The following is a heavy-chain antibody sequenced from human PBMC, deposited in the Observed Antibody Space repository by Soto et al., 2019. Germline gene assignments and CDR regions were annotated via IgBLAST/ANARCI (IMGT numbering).Heavy chain of an antibody. J-gene: IGHJ5*02. Sequence: SDTLSLTCTFACPSLNGDYWSWIRQPPGKGLEWIGYTANTNYNPSLMGRVTISVDTSKNQFSLKLTSVTAADTAVYYCARHGREDSRGFYSWFDPWGQG. CDR3: ARHGREDSRGFYSWFDP. CDR1: CPSLNGDY. V-gene: IGHV4-59*08. D-gene: IGHD3-22*01. CDR2: TANT.